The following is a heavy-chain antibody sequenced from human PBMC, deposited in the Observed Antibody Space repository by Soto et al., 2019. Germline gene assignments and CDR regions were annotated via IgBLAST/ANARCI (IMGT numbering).Heavy chain of an antibody. CDR2: ISATGRT. V-gene: IGHV4-4*07. D-gene: IGHD1-26*01. CDR3: ARDQCGAADT. Sequence: SETLSLTCTVSGDSISNYYWSWIRQSAGKGLEWIGRISATGRTTYISSLKSRISLSLDASKKQFSLNLKFVTAAETAVYFCARDQCGAADTWGQGTMVT. CDR1: GDSISNYY. J-gene: IGHJ3*02.